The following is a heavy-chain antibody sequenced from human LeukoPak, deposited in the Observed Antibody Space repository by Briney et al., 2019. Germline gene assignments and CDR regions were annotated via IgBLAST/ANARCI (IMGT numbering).Heavy chain of an antibody. J-gene: IGHJ4*02. D-gene: IGHD3-9*01. CDR2: ISGSGGST. CDR1: GFIFSNYW. V-gene: IGHV3-23*01. Sequence: GGSLRLSCAASGFIFSNYWMSWVRQAPGKGLEWVSAISGSGGSTYYADSVKGRFTISRDNSKNTLYLQMNSLRAEDTAVYYCARDRDSVVRYFDWSRSFDYWGQGTLVTVSS. CDR3: ARDRDSVVRYFDWSRSFDY.